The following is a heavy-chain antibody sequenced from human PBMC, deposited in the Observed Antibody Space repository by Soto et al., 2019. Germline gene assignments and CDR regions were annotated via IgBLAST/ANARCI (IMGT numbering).Heavy chain of an antibody. CDR2: ISNSGGST. CDR3: AKTSNGYPYYFDY. J-gene: IGHJ4*02. D-gene: IGHD3-22*01. V-gene: IGHV3-23*01. CDR1: AFPFSNYA. Sequence: GSLRLSCAASAFPFSNYAMTWVRQSPGKGLEWVSTISNSGGSTYYADSVKGRFTISRDNSKNTLYLQMNSLRAEDTAVYYCAKTSNGYPYYFDYWGQGALVTVSS.